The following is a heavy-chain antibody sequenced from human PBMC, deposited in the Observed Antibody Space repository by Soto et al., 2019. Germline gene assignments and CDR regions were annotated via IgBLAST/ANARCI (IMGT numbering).Heavy chain of an antibody. J-gene: IGHJ5*02. CDR1: GGSISSGDYY. Sequence: SETLSLTCTVSGGSISSGDYYWSWIRQPPGKGLEWIGYIYYSGSTYYNPSLKSRVTISVDTSKNQFSLKLSSVTAADTAVYYCARVTIVCHYCSGTTPRQYWFDPWGQGTLVTVSS. V-gene: IGHV4-30-4*01. CDR2: IYYSGST. CDR3: ARVTIVCHYCSGTTPRQYWFDP. D-gene: IGHD2-2*01.